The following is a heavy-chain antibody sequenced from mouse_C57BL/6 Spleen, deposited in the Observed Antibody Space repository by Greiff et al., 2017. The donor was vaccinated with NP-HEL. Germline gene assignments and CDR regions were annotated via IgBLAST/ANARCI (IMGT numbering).Heavy chain of an antibody. Sequence: QVQLQQPGAELVRPGSSVKLSCKASGYTFTSYWMHWVKQRPIQGLEWIGNIDPSDSETHYNQKFKDKATLTVDKSSSPAYIQLSSLTSEDFAVYYCARWTYYYGSRYYAMDYWGQGTSVTVSS. D-gene: IGHD1-1*01. J-gene: IGHJ4*01. CDR1: GYTFTSYW. V-gene: IGHV1-52*01. CDR2: IDPSDSET. CDR3: ARWTYYYGSRYYAMDY.